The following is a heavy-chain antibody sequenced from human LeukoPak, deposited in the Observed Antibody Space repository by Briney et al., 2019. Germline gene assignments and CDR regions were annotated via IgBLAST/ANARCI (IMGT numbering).Heavy chain of an antibody. J-gene: IGHJ6*02. CDR3: AKGNGGNSGEYFYYGMDV. V-gene: IGHV3-23*01. CDR1: RFTFSSYA. D-gene: IGHD4-23*01. Sequence: GGSLRLSCAASRFTFSSYAMTWVRQAPGKGLEWVSAISGSGGNTYYADPVKGRFTISRDNSKNTLYLQMNSLRAEDTAVYYCAKGNGGNSGEYFYYGMDVWGQGTTVTVSS. CDR2: ISGSGGNT.